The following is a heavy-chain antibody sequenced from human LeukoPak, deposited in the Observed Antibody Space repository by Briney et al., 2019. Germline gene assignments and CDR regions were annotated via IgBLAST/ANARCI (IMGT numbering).Heavy chain of an antibody. D-gene: IGHD6-19*01. CDR3: ARGETTGAYSSGWYDWFDP. CDR2: IIPIFGTA. V-gene: IGHV1-69*13. J-gene: IGHJ5*02. Sequence: GASVKVSCKASGYAFSSYALNWVRQAPGQGLEWMGGIIPIFGTANYAQKFQGRVTITADESTSTAYMELSSLRSEDTAVYYCARGETTGAYSSGWYDWFDPWGQGTLVTVSS. CDR1: GYAFSSYA.